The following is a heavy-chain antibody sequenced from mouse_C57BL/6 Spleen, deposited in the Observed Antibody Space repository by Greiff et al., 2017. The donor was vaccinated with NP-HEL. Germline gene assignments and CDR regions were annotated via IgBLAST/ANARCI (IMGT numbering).Heavy chain of an antibody. D-gene: IGHD2-1*01. J-gene: IGHJ4*01. CDR3: ARNYGNRNAMDY. CDR1: GYSFTSYY. CDR2: IYPGSGNT. V-gene: IGHV1-66*01. Sequence: QVQLQQSGPELVKPGASVKISCKASGYSFTSYYIHWVKQRPGQGLEWIGWIYPGSGNTKYNEKFKGKATLTADTSSSTAYMQLSSLTSEDSAVYYCARNYGNRNAMDYWGQGTSVTVSS.